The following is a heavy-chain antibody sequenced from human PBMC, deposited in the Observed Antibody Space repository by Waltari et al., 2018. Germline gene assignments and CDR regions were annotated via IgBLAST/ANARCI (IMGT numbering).Heavy chain of an antibody. J-gene: IGHJ6*02. D-gene: IGHD6-13*01. Sequence: QVQLQQWGAGLLKPSETLSLTCAVYGGSFSGYYWSWIRQPPGKRLEWIGEINHSGSTNYNPSLKSRVTISVDTSKNQFSLKLSSVTAADTAVYYCARDVRSYSSSWYNYYYGMDVWGQGTTVTVSS. CDR3: ARDVRSYSSSWYNYYYGMDV. CDR2: INHSGST. V-gene: IGHV4-34*01. CDR1: GGSFSGYY.